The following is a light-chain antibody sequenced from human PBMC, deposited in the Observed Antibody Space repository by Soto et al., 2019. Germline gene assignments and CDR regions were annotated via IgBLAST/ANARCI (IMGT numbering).Light chain of an antibody. CDR2: KAS. V-gene: IGKV1-5*03. J-gene: IGKJ1*01. CDR1: QSISSW. CDR3: QQYNSSPWT. Sequence: DIQMTQSPSTLSASVGDRVTITCRANQSISSWLAWYQQKPGKAPKLLIYKASSLESGVPSRFSGSGSGTEFTLTISSLQPDDVATYYCQQYNSSPWTFGQGTKVEIK.